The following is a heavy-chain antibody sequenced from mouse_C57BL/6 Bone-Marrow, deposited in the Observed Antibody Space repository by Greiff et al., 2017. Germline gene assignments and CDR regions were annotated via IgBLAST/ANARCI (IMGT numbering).Heavy chain of an antibody. CDR1: GYTFTTYW. Sequence: QVQLQQPGAELVKPGASVKLSCKASGYTFTTYWMQWLKQRPGQGLEWIGEIDPSDSYTNYNQKFKGKATLTVDTSSSTAYMQLSSLTTEDSAIYYCARWGYAMDYWGQGTSVTVSS. CDR3: ARWGYAMDY. J-gene: IGHJ4*01. V-gene: IGHV1-50*01. CDR2: IDPSDSYT.